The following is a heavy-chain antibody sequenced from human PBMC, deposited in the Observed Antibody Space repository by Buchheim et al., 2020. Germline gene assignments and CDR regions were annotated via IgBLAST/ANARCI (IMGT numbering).Heavy chain of an antibody. Sequence: QVQPQESGPGLVKPSETLSLTCTVSGGSISSYYWSWIRQPPGKGLEWIGYIYYSGSTNYNPSLKSRVTISVDTSKNQFSLKLSSVTAADTAVYYCAREGGDRDGYNEAAFDIWGQGT. CDR1: GGSISSYY. V-gene: IGHV4-59*01. CDR2: IYYSGST. D-gene: IGHD5-24*01. J-gene: IGHJ3*02. CDR3: AREGGDRDGYNEAAFDI.